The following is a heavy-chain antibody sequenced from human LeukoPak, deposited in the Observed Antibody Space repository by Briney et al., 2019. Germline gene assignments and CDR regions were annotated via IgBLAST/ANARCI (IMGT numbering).Heavy chain of an antibody. Sequence: PSETLSLTCTVSGGSISSSSYYWGWTRQPPGKGLEWIGSIYYSGSTYYNPSLKSRVTISVDTSKNQFSLKLSSVTAADTAVYYCARDLLSEWELLPYYFDYWGQGTLVTVSS. CDR1: GGSISSSSYY. D-gene: IGHD1-26*01. CDR2: IYYSGST. V-gene: IGHV4-39*07. CDR3: ARDLLSEWELLPYYFDY. J-gene: IGHJ4*02.